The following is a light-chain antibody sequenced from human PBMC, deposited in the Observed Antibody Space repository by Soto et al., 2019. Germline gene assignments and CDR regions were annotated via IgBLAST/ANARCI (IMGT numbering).Light chain of an antibody. V-gene: IGKV3-20*01. CDR3: RQYGTSLGFP. J-gene: IGKJ4*01. Sequence: EIVLTQSPGTLSLSPGERATLSCRASQSVSSNLLAWYQEKPGQAPRLLIYGVSKRATGIPDRFSASGSGTDFTLTISRLEAEDFAVYYCRQYGTSLGFPVGGGTKVDIK. CDR1: QSVSSNL. CDR2: GVS.